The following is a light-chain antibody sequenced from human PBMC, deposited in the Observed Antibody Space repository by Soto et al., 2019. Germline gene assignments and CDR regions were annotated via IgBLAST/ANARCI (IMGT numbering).Light chain of an antibody. CDR2: WAS. V-gene: IGKV4-1*01. CDR1: QTVLYSSNNKNY. CDR3: QQYYSHPLT. J-gene: IGKJ4*01. Sequence: TVMTNSPASLAVALGERATINCKSSQTVLYSSNNKNYLAWYQQKPGQPPKLLIYWASTRESGVPDRFSGSGSGTDFTLTISSLQAEDVAVYYCQQYYSHPLTFGGGTKVDIK.